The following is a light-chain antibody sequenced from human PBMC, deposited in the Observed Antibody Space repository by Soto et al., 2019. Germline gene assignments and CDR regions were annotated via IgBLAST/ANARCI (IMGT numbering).Light chain of an antibody. CDR2: DVS. J-gene: IGLJ1*01. V-gene: IGLV2-14*01. Sequence: QSALTQPASVSGSPGQSITISFTGTSSDVGGYNYVSWYQQHPGKAPKLMIYDVSNRPSGVSNRFSGSKSGNTASLTISGLQAEDEADYYCSSYTSSSTRVFGTGTKGTVL. CDR1: SSDVGGYNY. CDR3: SSYTSSSTRV.